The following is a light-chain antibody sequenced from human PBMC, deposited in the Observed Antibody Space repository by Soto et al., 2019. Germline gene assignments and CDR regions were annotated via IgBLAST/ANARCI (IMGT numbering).Light chain of an antibody. CDR1: QSISVW. V-gene: IGKV1-5*03. CDR3: QQYNGGSPST. CDR2: KTS. Sequence: DIHMTQSPSTLSASVGDRVTITCPASQSISVWLAWYQQKPGKAPKLLIYKTSSLESGVPSRFSGSGSGTEFTLTISSLQPDDFATYYCQQYNGGSPSTFGQGTKVEIK. J-gene: IGKJ1*01.